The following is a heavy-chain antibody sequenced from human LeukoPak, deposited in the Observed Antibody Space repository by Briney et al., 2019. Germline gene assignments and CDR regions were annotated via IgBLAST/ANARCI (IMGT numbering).Heavy chain of an antibody. J-gene: IGHJ4*02. V-gene: IGHV4-34*01. CDR3: AGSGTNPPPLFDY. D-gene: IGHD3-10*01. CDR2: INHSGST. CDR1: GGSFSGYY. Sequence: TSETLSLTCAVYGGSFSGYYWSWIRQPPGKGLEWIGEINHSGSTNYNPSLKSRVTISVDTSKNQFSLKLSSVTAADTAVYYCAGSGTNPPPLFDYWGQGTLVTVSS.